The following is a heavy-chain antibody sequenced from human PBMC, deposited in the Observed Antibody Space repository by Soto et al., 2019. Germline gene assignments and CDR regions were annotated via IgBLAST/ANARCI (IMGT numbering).Heavy chain of an antibody. V-gene: IGHV4-38-2*01. D-gene: IGHD3-3*01. CDR3: ARGTGTITIFGVVIPYYFDY. CDR1: GYSISSGYY. Sequence: SETLSLTCAFSGYSISSGYYWGWIRQPPCKWLERIGSIYHSGSTYYNPSLKSRVTISVDTSKNQFSLKLSSVTAADTAVYYCARGTGTITIFGVVIPYYFDYWGQGTLVTVSS. J-gene: IGHJ4*02. CDR2: IYHSGST.